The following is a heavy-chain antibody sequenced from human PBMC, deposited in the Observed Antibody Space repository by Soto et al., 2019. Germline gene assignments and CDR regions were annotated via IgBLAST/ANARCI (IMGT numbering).Heavy chain of an antibody. CDR3: ARGSSLIDY. V-gene: IGHV4-4*07. J-gene: IGHJ4*02. CDR1: GGSLNSFY. CDR2: IYASGST. D-gene: IGHD2-2*01. Sequence: SETLSLTCTVSGGSLNSFYWSWIRQPAGKGLEWIGRIYASGSTNYSPSLKSRVTMSVDTSKNQFSLKLSSVTAADTAVYYCARGSSLIDYWGQGTLVTVSS.